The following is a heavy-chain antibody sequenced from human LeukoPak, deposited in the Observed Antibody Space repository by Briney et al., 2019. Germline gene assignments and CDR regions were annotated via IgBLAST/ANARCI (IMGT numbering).Heavy chain of an antibody. CDR2: ISGSGGST. D-gene: IGHD3-10*01. V-gene: IGHV3-23*01. CDR3: AKLKGNTMVRGVMD. Sequence: PGGSLRLSCAASGFTFSSYAMSWVRQAPGKGLEWVSAISGSGGSTYYADSVKGRFTISRDNSKNTLYLQMNSLRAEDTAVYYCAKLKGNTMVRGVMDWGQGTLVTVSS. CDR1: GFTFSSYA. J-gene: IGHJ4*02.